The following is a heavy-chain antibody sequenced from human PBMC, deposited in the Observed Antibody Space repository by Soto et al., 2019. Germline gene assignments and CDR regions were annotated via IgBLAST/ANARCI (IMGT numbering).Heavy chain of an antibody. J-gene: IGHJ6*02. Sequence: QVQLVESGGGVVQPGRSLRLSCAASGFNFNNYGMHWVRQAPGKGLEWVAVIWNDGNGYYYANSVKGRFTISRDHSKNTLYLQMSSLRAEDTAVYYCARRQISPPTRGAASARGGMDVWGQGTTVTVSS. D-gene: IGHD6-13*01. CDR1: GFNFNNYG. CDR3: ARRQISPPTRGAASARGGMDV. V-gene: IGHV3-33*01. CDR2: IWNDGNGY.